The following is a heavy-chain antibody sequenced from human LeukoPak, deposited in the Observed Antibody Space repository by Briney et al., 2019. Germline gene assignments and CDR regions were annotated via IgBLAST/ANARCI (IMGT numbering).Heavy chain of an antibody. D-gene: IGHD6-13*01. CDR3: ASQDSYGYSSSWYYYYMDV. J-gene: IGHJ6*03. Sequence: ASVKVSCKASGYTFTGYYMHWVRQAPGQGLEWMGWINPNSGGTNYAQKFQGRVTMTRDTSISTAYMELSRLRSDDTAVYYCASQDSYGYSSSWYYYYMDVWGKGTTVTISS. CDR2: INPNSGGT. V-gene: IGHV1-2*02. CDR1: GYTFTGYY.